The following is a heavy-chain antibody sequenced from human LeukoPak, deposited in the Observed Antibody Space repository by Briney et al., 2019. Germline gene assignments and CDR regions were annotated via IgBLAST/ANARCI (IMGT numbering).Heavy chain of an antibody. CDR1: GGSISSYY. J-gene: IGHJ4*02. Sequence: PSETLSLTCTVSGGSISSYYWSWIRQPPGKGLEWIGYIYYTGSTNYNPSLKSRVTISLGTSKNQFSLKLSSVTAADTAVYYCARDSYGSGSFSLDSWGQGTLVTVSS. CDR3: ARDSYGSGSFSLDS. V-gene: IGHV4-59*01. CDR2: IYYTGST. D-gene: IGHD3-10*01.